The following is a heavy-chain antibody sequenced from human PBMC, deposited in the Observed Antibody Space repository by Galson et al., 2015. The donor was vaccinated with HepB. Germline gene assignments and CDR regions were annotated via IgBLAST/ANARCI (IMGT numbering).Heavy chain of an antibody. Sequence: SLRLSCAASGFTFNDAWMTWVRQAPGKGLEWVGRIKSKTDGGTTDYAAPVKGRFTISRDDSKDTLYLQMKGLKIEDTAVYYCTTGGQGDFWGQGTLVTVSS. J-gene: IGHJ4*02. CDR3: TTGGQGDF. D-gene: IGHD5-12*01. V-gene: IGHV3-15*01. CDR2: IKSKTDGGTT. CDR1: GFTFNDAW.